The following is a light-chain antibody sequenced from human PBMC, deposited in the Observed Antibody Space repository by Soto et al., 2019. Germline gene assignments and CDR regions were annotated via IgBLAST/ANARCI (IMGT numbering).Light chain of an antibody. CDR3: CSYGGSYTWV. J-gene: IGLJ3*02. CDR2: DVS. V-gene: IGLV2-11*01. Sequence: QSALTQPRSVSGSPGQSVTISCTGTSGDVGGYNFVSWYQQHPGKAPTLMIFDVSQRPSGVPDRFSGSKSGNTASLTISGPQADDEADYYCCSYGGSYTWVFGGGTKVTVL. CDR1: SGDVGGYNF.